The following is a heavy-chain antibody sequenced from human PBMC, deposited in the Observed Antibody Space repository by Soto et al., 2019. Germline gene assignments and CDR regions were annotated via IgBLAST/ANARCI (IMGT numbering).Heavy chain of an antibody. CDR2: FHYTGIS. Sequence: PSETLSLTCTVSEGSSRGYYWSWIRQPPGKGLEWIGYFHYTGISNYNSSLKSRVTMSLDTSKNQFSLKLSSVSAADTAIYYCARGASNWQYFDYWGQGALVTVSS. CDR1: EGSSRGYY. J-gene: IGHJ4*02. V-gene: IGHV4-59*01. D-gene: IGHD4-4*01. CDR3: ARGASNWQYFDY.